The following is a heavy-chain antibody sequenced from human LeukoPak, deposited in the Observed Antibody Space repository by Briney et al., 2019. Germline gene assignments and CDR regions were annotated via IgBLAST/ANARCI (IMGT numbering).Heavy chain of an antibody. Sequence: VASVKVSCKASGYTFTSYAFNWVRQAPGQGLEWMGWISAYDGGTKYAQDLQGRVTMTTDTSTRKAYMELTRLTSDDTAVYYCARDPLTSTWSPYYFTLDVWGQGTTVSVSS. CDR1: GYTFTSYA. D-gene: IGHD6-13*01. J-gene: IGHJ6*02. CDR2: ISAYDGGT. V-gene: IGHV1-18*01. CDR3: ARDPLTSTWSPYYFTLDV.